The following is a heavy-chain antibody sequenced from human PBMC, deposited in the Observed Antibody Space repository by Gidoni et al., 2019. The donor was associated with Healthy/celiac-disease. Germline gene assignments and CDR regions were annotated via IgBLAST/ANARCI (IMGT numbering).Heavy chain of an antibody. Sequence: EVQLVESGGGMVKPGGSLRLSCAPPGFTFRRYSMNGVRQAPGKGLEWVSSNSSSSSYIYYADSVKGRFTISRDNAKNSLYLQMNSLRAEDTAVYYCAREYYDSSGYDYWGQGTLVTVSS. V-gene: IGHV3-21*01. CDR3: AREYYDSSGYDY. J-gene: IGHJ4*02. CDR1: GFTFRRYS. D-gene: IGHD3-22*01. CDR2: NSSSSSYI.